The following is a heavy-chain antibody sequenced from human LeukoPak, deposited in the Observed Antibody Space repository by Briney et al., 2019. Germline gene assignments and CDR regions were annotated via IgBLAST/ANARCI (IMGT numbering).Heavy chain of an antibody. CDR3: ARDPGETYYDILTGHSYFDY. CDR1: GYTFTGYY. CDR2: INPNSGGT. J-gene: IGHJ4*02. Sequence: ASVKVSCKASGYTFTGYYMHWVRQAPGQGLEWMGWINPNSGGTNYAQKFQGRVTMTRDTSISTAYMELSRLRSDETAVYYCARDPGETYYDILTGHSYFDYWGQGTLVTVSS. D-gene: IGHD3-9*01. V-gene: IGHV1-2*02.